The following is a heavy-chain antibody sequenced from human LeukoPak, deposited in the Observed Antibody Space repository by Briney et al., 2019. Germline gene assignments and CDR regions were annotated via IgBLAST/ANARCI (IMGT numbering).Heavy chain of an antibody. CDR3: ARGVDSAIDW. D-gene: IGHD3-9*01. V-gene: IGHV3-7*02. CDR2: INGDGRDK. CDR1: AFTFISYW. Sequence: PGACLRLAFAASAFTFISYWMNSVRQAPGKGLEWVANINGDGRDKYYVGSVRGRFTISRDNADNALYLQMNSLRGDDMALYYCARGVDSAIDWWGQGTLVTVSS. J-gene: IGHJ4*02.